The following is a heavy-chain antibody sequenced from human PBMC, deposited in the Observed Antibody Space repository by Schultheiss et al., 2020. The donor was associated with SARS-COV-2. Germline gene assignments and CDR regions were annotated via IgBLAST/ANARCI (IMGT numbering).Heavy chain of an antibody. CDR1: GGSISSTSYY. V-gene: IGHV4-39*07. CDR2: IYYSGST. CDR3: ARTRIAVAGKGAFDY. D-gene: IGHD6-19*01. J-gene: IGHJ4*02. Sequence: SETLSLTCSVSGGSISSTSYYWGWIRQPPGKGLEWIGSIYYSGSTYYNPSLKSRVTISVDKSKNQFSLKLSSVTAADTAVYYCARTRIAVAGKGAFDYWGQGTLVTVSS.